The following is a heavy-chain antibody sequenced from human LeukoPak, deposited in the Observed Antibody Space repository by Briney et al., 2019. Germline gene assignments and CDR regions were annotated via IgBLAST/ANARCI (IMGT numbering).Heavy chain of an antibody. CDR3: AGSSYTSSWYPDC. J-gene: IGHJ4*02. D-gene: IGHD6-13*01. CDR2: ISSGSSYI. Sequence: GSLRLSCAASGFTFHTYTMNWVRQAPGKGLEWVSSISSGSSYIYYADSVKGRFTISRDNAKDSLYLQMNSLRAEDTAVYYCAGSSYTSSWYPDCWGQGTLVTVSS. V-gene: IGHV3-21*01. CDR1: GFTFHTYT.